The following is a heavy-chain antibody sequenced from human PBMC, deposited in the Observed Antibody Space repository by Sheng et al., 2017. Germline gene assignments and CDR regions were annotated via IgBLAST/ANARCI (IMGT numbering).Heavy chain of an antibody. Sequence: EVQLVESGGGLVQPGGSLRLSCAASGFTFSSYAMSWVRQAPGKGLEWVSAISGSGGSTYYADSVKGRFTISRDNSKNTLYLQMNSLRAEDTAVYYCVKPSGLTGPHYYYYYGMDVWGQGTTVTVSS. CDR1: GFTFSSYA. CDR3: VKPSGLTGPHYYYYYGMDV. D-gene: IGHD3-9*01. CDR2: ISGSGGST. J-gene: IGHJ6*02. V-gene: IGHV3-23*04.